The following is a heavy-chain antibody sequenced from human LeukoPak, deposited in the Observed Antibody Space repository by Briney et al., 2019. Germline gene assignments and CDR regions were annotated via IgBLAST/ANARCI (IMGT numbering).Heavy chain of an antibody. CDR1: GGSISSSSYY. J-gene: IGHJ4*02. D-gene: IGHD6-13*01. CDR3: ARSRGYSSSWWDFDY. CDR2: IYYSGST. Sequence: PSETLSLTCTVSGGSISSSSYYWGWIRQPPGKGLEWIGSIYYSGSTYYNPSLKSRVTISVDTSKNQFSLKLSSVTAADTAVYYCARSRGYSSSWWDFDYWGQGTLVTVSS. V-gene: IGHV4-39*07.